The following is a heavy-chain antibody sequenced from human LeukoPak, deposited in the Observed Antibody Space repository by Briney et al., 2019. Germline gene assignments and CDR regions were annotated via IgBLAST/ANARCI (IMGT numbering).Heavy chain of an antibody. J-gene: IGHJ3*02. V-gene: IGHV3-53*04. Sequence: GGSLRLSCAASGFTVSSNYMSWVRQAPGKGLEWVSVIYSGGSTYYADSVKGRFTISRHNSKSTLYLQMNSLRAEDTAVYYCARDLDYYDSSGAFDIWGQGTMVTVSS. CDR3: ARDLDYYDSSGAFDI. CDR2: IYSGGST. CDR1: GFTVSSNY. D-gene: IGHD3-22*01.